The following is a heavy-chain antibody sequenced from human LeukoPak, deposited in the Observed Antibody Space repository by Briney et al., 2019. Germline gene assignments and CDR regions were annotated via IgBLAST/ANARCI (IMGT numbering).Heavy chain of an antibody. D-gene: IGHD3-10*01. Sequence: GGSLRLSCAASGFTFSNYAMHWVRQTPGKGLEWVAAVSYDGTKKYYADSVKGRFTISRDSSKNTLYLQMNSLGAEDTAVYYCAKDRYGSTFDYWGQGTLVTVSS. V-gene: IGHV3-30-3*01. CDR1: GFTFSNYA. J-gene: IGHJ4*02. CDR2: VSYDGTKK. CDR3: AKDRYGSTFDY.